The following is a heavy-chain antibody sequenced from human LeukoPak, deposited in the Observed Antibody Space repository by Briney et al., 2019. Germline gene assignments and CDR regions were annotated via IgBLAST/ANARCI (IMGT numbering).Heavy chain of an antibody. Sequence: SETLSLTCTVSGASISSSSYYWGWIRQPPGKGLEWIGSIYYSGSTYYNPSLKSRVTISVDTPKNQFSLKLSSVTAADTAVYYCARNVLPSGYSFAYWGQGTLVTVSS. CDR1: GASISSSSYY. CDR3: ARNVLPSGYSFAY. CDR2: IYYSGST. V-gene: IGHV4-39*01. D-gene: IGHD5-18*01. J-gene: IGHJ4*02.